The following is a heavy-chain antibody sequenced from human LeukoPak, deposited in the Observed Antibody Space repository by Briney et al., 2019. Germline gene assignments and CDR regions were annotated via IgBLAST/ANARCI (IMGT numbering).Heavy chain of an antibody. CDR3: ARTTVTTLGVYYYYGMDV. Sequence: ASVKVSCKASGYTFTSYAMHWVRQAPGQGLEWMGWISAYNGDTNYAQKLQGRVTMTTDTSTSTAYMELRSLRSDDTAVYYCARTTVTTLGVYYYYGMDVWGQGTTVTVSS. CDR1: GYTFTSYA. J-gene: IGHJ6*02. V-gene: IGHV1-18*01. CDR2: ISAYNGDT. D-gene: IGHD4-17*01.